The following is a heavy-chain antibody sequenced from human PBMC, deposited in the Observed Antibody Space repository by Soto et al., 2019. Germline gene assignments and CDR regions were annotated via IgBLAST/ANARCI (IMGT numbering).Heavy chain of an antibody. Sequence: QLQLQGSGPGLLKPSETLSLTCTVSGGSISSSNYYWGWIRQPPGKGLEWIGSIYYSGSTSYNSSLKSRVTISVDTSKNQFSLRLSSVTAADTAVYYCASPTLGAFDIWGQGTMVTVSS. CDR3: ASPTLGAFDI. CDR1: GGSISSSNYY. CDR2: IYYSGST. J-gene: IGHJ3*02. D-gene: IGHD3-16*01. V-gene: IGHV4-39*01.